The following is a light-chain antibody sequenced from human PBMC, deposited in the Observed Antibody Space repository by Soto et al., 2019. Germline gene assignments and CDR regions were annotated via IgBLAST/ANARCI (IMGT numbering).Light chain of an antibody. Sequence: DIQMTQSPSTLSASVGDRVTITCRASQSISSWLAWYQQKPGKAPKLLIYDASSLESGVPSRFSGSGSWTEFTLTISSLQPDDFATYYCQHYNCYSLYTFGQGTKLE. J-gene: IGKJ2*01. V-gene: IGKV1-5*01. CDR3: QHYNCYSLYT. CDR1: QSISSW. CDR2: DAS.